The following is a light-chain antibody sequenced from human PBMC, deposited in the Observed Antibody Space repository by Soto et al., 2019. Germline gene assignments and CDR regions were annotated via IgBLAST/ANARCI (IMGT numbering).Light chain of an antibody. CDR3: QQTYSTLFT. J-gene: IGKJ3*01. CDR2: AAS. CDR1: QSISRY. V-gene: IGKV1-39*01. Sequence: DIQMTQSPSALSASVGDRVTITCRASQSISRYLNWYRQKPGKAPEPLIYAASSLQSGVPSRFSGSGSGTDFTLTISNLQPEDFATYFCQQTYSTLFTFGPGTKVEIK.